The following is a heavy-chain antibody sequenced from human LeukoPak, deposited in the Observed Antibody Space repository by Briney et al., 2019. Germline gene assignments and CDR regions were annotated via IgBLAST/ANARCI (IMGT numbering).Heavy chain of an antibody. D-gene: IGHD1-26*01. V-gene: IGHV3-23*01. CDR2: ISGSGGST. CDR1: GFTFSSYA. Sequence: GGSLRLSCAASGFTFSSYAMSWVRQAPGKGLEWVSAISGSGGSTYYADSVKGRFTISRDNSKNTLYLQMNSLRAEDTAVYYCANPTYSGCYGGVYWGQGTLVTVSS. CDR3: ANPTYSGCYGGVY. J-gene: IGHJ4*02.